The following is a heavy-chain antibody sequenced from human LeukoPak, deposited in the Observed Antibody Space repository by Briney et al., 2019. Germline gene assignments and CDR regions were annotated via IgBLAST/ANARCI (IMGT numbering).Heavy chain of an antibody. V-gene: IGHV1-2*02. Sequence: SVNVSCKASGYTFTGYYMHWVRRAPGRGLEWMGWINPNSGDTDYAQKFQGRVTMTRDTSISTAYMELSRLRSDDTAVYYCARGGALSGGSWHFDYWVQGTLVTVTS. CDR3: ARGGALSGGSWHFDY. D-gene: IGHD2-15*01. CDR2: INPNSGDT. CDR1: GYTFTGYY. J-gene: IGHJ4*02.